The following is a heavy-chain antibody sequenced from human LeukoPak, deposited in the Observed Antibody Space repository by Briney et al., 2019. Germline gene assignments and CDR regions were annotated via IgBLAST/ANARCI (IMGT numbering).Heavy chain of an antibody. V-gene: IGHV1-8*03. CDR2: MNPNSGNT. CDR1: GYTFTSCD. D-gene: IGHD2-2*01. Sequence: ASVKLSCKASGYTFTSCDIRWVRQPTGQGREWMGWMNPNSGNTGYAQKFQGRVTITRNTSISTAYMELSSLRAEDTAVCYCARGGPAAKNAFDIWGQGTMVTVSS. CDR3: ARGGPAAKNAFDI. J-gene: IGHJ3*02.